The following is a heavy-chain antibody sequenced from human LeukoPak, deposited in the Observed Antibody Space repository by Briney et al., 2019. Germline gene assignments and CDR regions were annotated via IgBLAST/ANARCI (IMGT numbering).Heavy chain of an antibody. V-gene: IGHV1-69*05. J-gene: IGHJ4*02. CDR2: IIPIFGTA. CDR1: RVTFSSYA. D-gene: IGHD3-22*01. CDR3: ARGRYDSSGYYSENYYFDY. Sequence: SVKLSCKASRVTFSSYAISWVRQAPGQGLEWMGGIIPIFGTATSAQKFQGRVTITTDESTSTAYMELSSLRSEDTAVYYCARGRYDSSGYYSENYYFDYWGQGTLVTVSS.